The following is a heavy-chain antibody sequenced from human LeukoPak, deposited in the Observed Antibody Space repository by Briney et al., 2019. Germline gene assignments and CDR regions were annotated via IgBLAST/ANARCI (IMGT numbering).Heavy chain of an antibody. D-gene: IGHD4-23*01. Sequence: SETLSLTCTVSGGSISSSSYYWGWIRQPPGKGLEWIGSIYTSGSTSYNPSLKSRLTMSVDTSKNQFSLKLSSVTAADTAVYYCARDLNSHYYYYMDVWGKGTTVTVSS. J-gene: IGHJ6*03. CDR3: ARDLNSHYYYYMDV. CDR2: IYTSGST. V-gene: IGHV4-39*07. CDR1: GGSISSSSYY.